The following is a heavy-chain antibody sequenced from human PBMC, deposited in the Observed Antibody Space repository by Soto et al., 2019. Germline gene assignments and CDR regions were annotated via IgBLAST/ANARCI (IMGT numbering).Heavy chain of an antibody. CDR3: AKDITAGYGSGSYFDY. CDR1: GFTFDDYA. D-gene: IGHD3-10*01. Sequence: EVQLVESGGGLVQPGRSLRLSCAASGFTFDDYAMHWVRQAPGKGLEWVSGISWNSGSIAYADSVKGRFTISRDNAKNSLYLQMNSLRAEDTAWYYCAKDITAGYGSGSYFDYWGQGTLGNGSS. CDR2: ISWNSGSI. V-gene: IGHV3-9*01. J-gene: IGHJ4*02.